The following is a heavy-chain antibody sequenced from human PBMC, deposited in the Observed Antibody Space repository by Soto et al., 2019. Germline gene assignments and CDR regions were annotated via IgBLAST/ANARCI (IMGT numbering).Heavy chain of an antibody. Sequence: QVQLQESGPGLVKPSGTLSLTCAVSGGSISSSNWWSWVRQPPGKGLEWIGEIYHSGSTNYNPSLTRRVTISVDKSKNQFSLKLSSVTAADTAVYYCARDVDTVSSGDAFDIWGQGTMVTVSS. CDR2: IYHSGST. CDR1: GGSISSSNW. CDR3: ARDVDTVSSGDAFDI. V-gene: IGHV4-4*02. D-gene: IGHD4-17*01. J-gene: IGHJ3*02.